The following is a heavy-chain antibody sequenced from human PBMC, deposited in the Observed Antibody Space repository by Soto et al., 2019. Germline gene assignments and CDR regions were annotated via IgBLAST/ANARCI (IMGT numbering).Heavy chain of an antibody. CDR3: SGCSAGACHQNYGMDV. Sequence: EVHLVESGGGLVKPGGSLRLSCAVSGFTFSSCTMNWVRQAPGKGLDWVSSISPSTSHIYYADSVKGRFTISRDNAKNSLFLQMNSLRAEDTAVYYCSGCSAGACHQNYGMDVWGEGTTVTVSS. D-gene: IGHD2-15*01. CDR1: GFTFSSCT. CDR2: ISPSTSHI. V-gene: IGHV3-21*01. J-gene: IGHJ6*04.